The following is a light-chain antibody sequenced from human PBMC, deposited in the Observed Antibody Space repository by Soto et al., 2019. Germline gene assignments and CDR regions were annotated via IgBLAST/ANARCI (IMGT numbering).Light chain of an antibody. CDR2: LGS. J-gene: IGKJ4*01. Sequence: DTVMTQSPLSLSVTPGEPASISCRSSQSLLHSNGYNYLDWYLQKPGQSPQLLIYLGSFRAAGVPDRFSGSGSGTDFTLTISRVEAADVGVYYCMQALQTPSFGGGTKVEIK. CDR3: MQALQTPS. CDR1: QSLLHSNGYNY. V-gene: IGKV2-28*01.